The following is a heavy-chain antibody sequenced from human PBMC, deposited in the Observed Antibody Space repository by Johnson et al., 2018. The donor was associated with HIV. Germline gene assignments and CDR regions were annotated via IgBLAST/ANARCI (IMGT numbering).Heavy chain of an antibody. D-gene: IGHD3-16*02. V-gene: IGHV3-30*03. CDR2: ISYDGSNK. Sequence: QVQLVESGGGVDQPGRSLRLSCAASGFTFSSYGMHWVRQAPGKGLEWVAFISYDGSNKYYADSVKGRFTISRDNSKNTLYLQMNSPSPEDMAVYYCSRGGELSSIGAFDIWGQGTMVTVSS. CDR1: GFTFSSYG. J-gene: IGHJ3*02. CDR3: SRGGELSSIGAFDI.